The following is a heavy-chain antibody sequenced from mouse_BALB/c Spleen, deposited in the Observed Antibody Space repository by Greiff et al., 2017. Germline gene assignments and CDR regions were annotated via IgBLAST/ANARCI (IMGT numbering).Heavy chain of an antibody. CDR1: GFTFSSFG. Sequence: EVHLVESGGGLVQPGGSRKLSCAASGFTFSSFGMHWVRQAPEKGLEWVAYISSGSSTIYYADTVKGRFTISRDNPKNTLFLQMTSLRSEDTAMYYCARSPPMITTGSMDYWGQGTSVTVSS. D-gene: IGHD2-4*01. CDR3: ARSPPMITTGSMDY. J-gene: IGHJ4*01. V-gene: IGHV5-17*02. CDR2: ISSGSSTI.